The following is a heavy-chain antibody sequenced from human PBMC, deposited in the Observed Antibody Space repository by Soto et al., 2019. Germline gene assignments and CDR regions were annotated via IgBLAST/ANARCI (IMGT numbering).Heavy chain of an antibody. CDR1: GFTFSDYW. V-gene: IGHV3-74*01. D-gene: IGHD1-26*01. J-gene: IGHJ4*02. CDR3: VRLGFVGEGDF. CDR2: IDGYGTNT. Sequence: GGSLRLSXAPSGFTFSDYWIHWVRQVPGEGLVWVSRIDGYGTNTDYAESVRGRFTISRDSAKSTAFLQMDSLRVEDTAVYHCVRLGFVGEGDFWGQGILVTVSS.